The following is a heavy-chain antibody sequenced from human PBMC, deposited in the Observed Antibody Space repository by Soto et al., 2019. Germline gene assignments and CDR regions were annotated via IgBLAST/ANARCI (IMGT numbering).Heavy chain of an antibody. V-gene: IGHV3-48*01. D-gene: IGHD5-12*01. CDR3: ARDPYSDDDLDFDS. Sequence: GGSVRLSCAASGFTFNRFNMNWVRQALGKGLEWVSYISGSSTSMYYADSVKGRFTISRDNAKNSVYLQMNSLRVEDTAVYYCARDPYSDDDLDFDSWGQGTLVTVSS. J-gene: IGHJ4*02. CDR2: ISGSSTSM. CDR1: GFTFNRFN.